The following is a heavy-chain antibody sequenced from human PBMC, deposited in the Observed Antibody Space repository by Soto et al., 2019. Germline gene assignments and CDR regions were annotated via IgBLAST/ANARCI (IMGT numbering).Heavy chain of an antibody. J-gene: IGHJ6*03. CDR2: IYWDDNK. V-gene: IGHV2-5*02. CDR1: GFSLGTSGVG. CDR3: AHRYGVTMVRGVIWPFRYYYYMDV. D-gene: IGHD3-10*01. Sequence: SGPTLVNPTQTLTLTCTFSGFSLGTSGVGVGWIRQPPGKALEWLALIYWDDNKRYSPSLKSRLTITKDTSKNQVVLTMTNMDPVDTATYYCAHRYGVTMVRGVIWPFRYYYYMDVWGKGTTVTVSS.